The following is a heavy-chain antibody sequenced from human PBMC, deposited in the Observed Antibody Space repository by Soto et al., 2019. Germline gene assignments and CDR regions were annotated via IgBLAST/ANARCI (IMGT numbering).Heavy chain of an antibody. CDR2: INAGNGNT. D-gene: IGHD2-15*01. Sequence: GASVKVSCKASGYTFTSYAMHWVRQAPGQRLEWMGWINAGNGNTKYSQKFQGRVTITRDTSASTAYMELSSLRSEDTAVYYCARERLPRNIVVVVAATLDYWGQGTLVTVSS. CDR3: ARERLPRNIVVVVAATLDY. V-gene: IGHV1-3*01. CDR1: GYTFTSYA. J-gene: IGHJ4*02.